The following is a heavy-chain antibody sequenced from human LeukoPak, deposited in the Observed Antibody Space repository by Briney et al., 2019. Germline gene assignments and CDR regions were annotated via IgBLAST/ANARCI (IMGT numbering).Heavy chain of an antibody. CDR1: GFTFSSYA. CDR2: ISYDGSNK. CDR3: ARALGYCSGGSCYYYYGMVV. Sequence: GGSLRLSCAASGFTFSSYAMYWVRQAPGKGLEWVAVISYDGSNKYYADSVKGRFTISRDNSKNTLYLQMNSLRAEDTAVYYCARALGYCSGGSCYYYYGMVVWGQGTTVTVSS. J-gene: IGHJ6*02. V-gene: IGHV3-30-3*01. D-gene: IGHD2-15*01.